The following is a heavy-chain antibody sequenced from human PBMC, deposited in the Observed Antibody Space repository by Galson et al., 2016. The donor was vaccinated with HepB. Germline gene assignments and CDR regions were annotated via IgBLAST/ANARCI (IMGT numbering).Heavy chain of an antibody. CDR2: IYPADSDT. Sequence: IIYPADSDTRYSPSFQGQVTISADKSISTAYLQWRRLKASDTAMYYCARAFDYYDRDAFDICGQGTMVTVSS. J-gene: IGHJ3*02. CDR3: ARAFDYYDRDAFDI. V-gene: IGHV5-51*01. D-gene: IGHD3-22*01.